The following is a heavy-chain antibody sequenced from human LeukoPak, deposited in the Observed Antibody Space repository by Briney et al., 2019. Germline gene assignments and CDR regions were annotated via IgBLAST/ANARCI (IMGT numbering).Heavy chain of an antibody. J-gene: IGHJ6*03. CDR2: IYNSRIT. Sequence: PSETLSLTCTVSGGSVSSHFWSWIRQPPGKGLEWIGYIYNSRITNYNPSLKSRVTMSVDTSKNQFSLMLRSVTAADTAVYYCARDHLPAGAPGYYMDVWGKGTTVTVSS. CDR1: GGSVSSHF. CDR3: ARDHLPAGAPGYYMDV. D-gene: IGHD4/OR15-4a*01. V-gene: IGHV4-59*02.